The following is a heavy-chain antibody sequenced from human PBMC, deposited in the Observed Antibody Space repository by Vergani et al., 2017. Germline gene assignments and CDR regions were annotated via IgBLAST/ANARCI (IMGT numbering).Heavy chain of an antibody. CDR2: ISGSGGST. CDR3: AKKGGSLYYYGVDV. J-gene: IGHJ6*02. CDR1: GFTFSNAW. Sequence: EVQLVESGGGLVKPGGSLRLSCAASGFTFSNAWMSWVRQAPGKGLEWVSGISGSGGSTYYADSVKGRFTISRDNSKNTLYLQMNSLRAEDTAVYYCAKKGGSLYYYGVDVWGQGTTITVSS. V-gene: IGHV3-23*04. D-gene: IGHD1-26*01.